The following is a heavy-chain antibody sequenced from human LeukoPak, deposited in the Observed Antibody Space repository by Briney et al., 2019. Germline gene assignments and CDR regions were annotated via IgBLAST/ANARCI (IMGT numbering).Heavy chain of an antibody. Sequence: ASVKVSCKASGYIFTSYYMHWVRQAPGQGLEWVGIINPSGGSINYAQNFQGRVTMTRDTSTSTVYMELSSLRSEDTAIYYCARIRDGYNDAYDIWGQGTVVTVPS. V-gene: IGHV1-46*01. J-gene: IGHJ3*02. D-gene: IGHD5-24*01. CDR3: ARIRDGYNDAYDI. CDR2: INPSGGSI. CDR1: GYIFTSYY.